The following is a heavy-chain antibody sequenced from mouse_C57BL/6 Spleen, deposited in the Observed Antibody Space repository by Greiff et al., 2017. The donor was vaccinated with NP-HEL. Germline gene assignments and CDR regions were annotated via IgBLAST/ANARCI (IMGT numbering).Heavy chain of an antibody. CDR2: IFPGSGSP. Sequence: LQESGPELVKPGASVKISCKASGYTFTDYYINWVKQRPGQGLEWIGWIFPGSGSPYYNEKFKGKATLTVDKSSSTADMLLSSLTSEDSAVYFCARKKSNYGFDYWGQGTTLTVSS. CDR1: GYTFTDYY. D-gene: IGHD2-5*01. V-gene: IGHV1-75*01. CDR3: ARKKSNYGFDY. J-gene: IGHJ2*01.